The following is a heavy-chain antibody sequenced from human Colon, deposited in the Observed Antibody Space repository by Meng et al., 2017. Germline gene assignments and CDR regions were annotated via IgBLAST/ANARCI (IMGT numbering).Heavy chain of an antibody. D-gene: IGHD3-10*01. CDR2: ISSSGSNI. Sequence: GESLKISCAASGFTFSGYYMSWIRQAPGKGLEWVSYISSSGSNIYYADSVKGRFTISRDNAKNSLYLQRNSLRAEDKAVYYCTRDHGTMVRGGEGCFDYWGQGTLVTVSS. CDR3: TRDHGTMVRGGEGCFDY. CDR1: GFTFSGYY. J-gene: IGHJ4*02. V-gene: IGHV3-11*04.